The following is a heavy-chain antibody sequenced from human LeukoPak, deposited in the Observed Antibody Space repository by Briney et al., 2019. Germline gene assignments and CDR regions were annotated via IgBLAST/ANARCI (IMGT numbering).Heavy chain of an antibody. V-gene: IGHV4-39*01. D-gene: IGHD3-22*01. CDR1: GVSISNSNYY. Sequence: SETLSLTCTVSGVSISNSNYYWGWIRQPPGKRLEWIGSIHYSGRTYYNSSLKSRVTISGDTSKNQFSLKLSSVTAAETAVYYCARRPVVVTFDYWGQGTLVTVSS. CDR3: ARRPVVVTFDY. CDR2: IHYSGRT. J-gene: IGHJ4*02.